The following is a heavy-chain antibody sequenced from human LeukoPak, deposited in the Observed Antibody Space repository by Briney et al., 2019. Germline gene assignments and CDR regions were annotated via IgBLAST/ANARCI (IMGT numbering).Heavy chain of an antibody. D-gene: IGHD6-13*01. CDR3: ARPANSSWYLFEY. CDR1: GYTFTGYY. J-gene: IGHJ4*02. Sequence: ASVKVSCKASGYTFTGYYVFWVRQAPGQGLEWMGWINPKSGDKKNAQKFQGRVTMTRDTSISTAYMELSRLRSDDTAVYYCARPANSSWYLFEYWGQGTLVTVSS. V-gene: IGHV1-2*02. CDR2: INPKSGDK.